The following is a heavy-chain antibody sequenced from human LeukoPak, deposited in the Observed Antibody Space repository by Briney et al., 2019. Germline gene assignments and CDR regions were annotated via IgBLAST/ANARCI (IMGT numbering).Heavy chain of an antibody. J-gene: IGHJ3*02. CDR1: GGSISSGDYY. D-gene: IGHD2-21*02. Sequence: SETLSLTCVVSGGSISSGDYYWNWIRQPAGRGLEWIGRIHTSGSTNYNPSLKSRVIFSIDTSKNQLSLRLSSVTATDTAVYYCVHGGAPCGDDCPDDAFDIWGQGTMVTVSS. V-gene: IGHV4-61*02. CDR2: IHTSGST. CDR3: VHGGAPCGDDCPDDAFDI.